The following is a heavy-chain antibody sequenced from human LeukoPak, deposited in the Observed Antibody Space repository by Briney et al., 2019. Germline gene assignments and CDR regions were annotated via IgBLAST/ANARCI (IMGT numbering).Heavy chain of an antibody. CDR3: AKDQNTVATAPFDY. Sequence: PGGSLRLSCAASGFTVSSSYMSWVRQAPGKGLEWVSIIYSGGSTYYADSVKGRFTISRDNSKNVLHLQMNSLRAEDTALYYCAKDQNTVATAPFDYWGLGTLVTVSS. V-gene: IGHV3-53*01. CDR2: IYSGGST. D-gene: IGHD4-17*01. J-gene: IGHJ4*02. CDR1: GFTVSSSY.